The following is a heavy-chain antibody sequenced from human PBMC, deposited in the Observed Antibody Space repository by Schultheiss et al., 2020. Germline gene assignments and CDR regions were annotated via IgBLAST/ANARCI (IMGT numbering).Heavy chain of an antibody. CDR3: ARDEIHGDYSLLGYFDL. CDR2: ISWNSGSI. J-gene: IGHJ2*01. V-gene: IGHV3-9*01. CDR1: GFTFDDYA. D-gene: IGHD4-17*01. Sequence: GGSLRLSCAASGFTFDDYAMHWVRQAPGKGLEWVSGISWNSGSIGYADSVKGRFTISRENAKNSLYLQMNSLRAGDTAVYYCARDEIHGDYSLLGYFDLWGRGTLVTVAS.